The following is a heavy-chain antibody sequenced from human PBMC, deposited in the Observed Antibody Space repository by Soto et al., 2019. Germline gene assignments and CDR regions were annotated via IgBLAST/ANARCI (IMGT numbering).Heavy chain of an antibody. V-gene: IGHV1-46*01. CDR1: GYTFTSYY. D-gene: IGHD1-1*01. CDR2: INPSGGST. J-gene: IGHJ1*01. CDR3: ARSGPWNWNRRNWVQH. Sequence: QVQLVQSGAEVKKPGASVKVSCKASGYTFTSYYMHWVRQAPGQGLEWMGIINPSGGSTSYAQKCQGRVTMTRDTSTRTVYMALSSLRSEDMAVYYCARSGPWNWNRRNWVQHWGQGTLVTVSS.